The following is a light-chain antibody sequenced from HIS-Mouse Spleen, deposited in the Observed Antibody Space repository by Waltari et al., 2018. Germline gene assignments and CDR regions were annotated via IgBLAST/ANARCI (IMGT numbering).Light chain of an antibody. CDR2: KAS. Sequence: DIQMTQSPSTLSASVGDRVTITCRASQSISSWLAWYQQKPGKAPKLLIYKASSLESGVPERFSGSGSGTEFTLTISSLQPDDFATYYCQQYNSYLLTFGGGTKVEIK. CDR3: QQYNSYLLT. V-gene: IGKV1-5*03. CDR1: QSISSW. J-gene: IGKJ4*01.